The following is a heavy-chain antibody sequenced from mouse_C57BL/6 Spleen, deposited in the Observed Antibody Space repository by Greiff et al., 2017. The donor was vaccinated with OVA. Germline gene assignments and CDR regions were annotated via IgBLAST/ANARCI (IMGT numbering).Heavy chain of an antibody. CDR3: AKRGNYGSSYGYWYFDV. V-gene: IGHV1-69*01. CDR1: GYTFTSYW. J-gene: IGHJ1*03. D-gene: IGHD1-1*01. Sequence: VQLQQPGAELVMPGASVKLSCKASGYTFTSYWMHWVKQRPGQGLEWIGEIDPSDSYTNYNQKFKGKSTLTVDKSSSTAYMQLSSLTSEDSAVYYCAKRGNYGSSYGYWYFDVWGTGTTVTVSS. CDR2: IDPSDSYT.